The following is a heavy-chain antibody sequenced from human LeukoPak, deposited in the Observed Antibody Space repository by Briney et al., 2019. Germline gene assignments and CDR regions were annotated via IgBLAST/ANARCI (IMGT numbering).Heavy chain of an antibody. CDR2: IKQDGGEK. CDR3: TSPLLSLPP. CDR1: RFTFSSYW. D-gene: IGHD2-2*01. V-gene: IGHV3-7*05. J-gene: IGHJ5*02. Sequence: GGSLRLSCAASRFTFSSYWMTWVRQAPGKGLEWVANIKQDGGEKHYVDSVQGRFTIYRDNAKNSLYLQMNSLRAEDTAVYYCTSPLLSLPPWGQGTLVTVSS.